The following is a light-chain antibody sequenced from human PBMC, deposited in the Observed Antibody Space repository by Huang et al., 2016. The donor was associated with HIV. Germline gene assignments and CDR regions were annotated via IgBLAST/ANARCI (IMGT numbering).Light chain of an antibody. V-gene: IGKV2-30*01. CDR3: MQASHGAWT. CDR2: KLS. CDR1: QSLLYNDGNIY. J-gene: IGKJ1*01. Sequence: DVLLTQSPLSLPVTLGHPAFIACKSNQSLLYNDGNIYLHWCHQRLGHSPRRLIYKLSNRDSAVPDRFSAGGSDTDFTLWISEVEAEDVGDYYCMQASHGAWTFGQGTRVDIK.